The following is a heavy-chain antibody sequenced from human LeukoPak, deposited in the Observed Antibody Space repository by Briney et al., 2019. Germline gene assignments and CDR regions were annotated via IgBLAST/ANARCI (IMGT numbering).Heavy chain of an antibody. CDR1: GGSISSYY. CDR2: IYYSGST. D-gene: IGHD2-8*02. Sequence: SETLSLTCTVSGGSISSYYWSWIRQPPGKGLEWIGYIYYSGSTNYNPSLKSRVTISVDTSKNQFSLKLSSVTAADTAVYYCAREAGGSLAFDIWGQGTMVTVSS. J-gene: IGHJ3*02. CDR3: AREAGGSLAFDI. V-gene: IGHV4-59*01.